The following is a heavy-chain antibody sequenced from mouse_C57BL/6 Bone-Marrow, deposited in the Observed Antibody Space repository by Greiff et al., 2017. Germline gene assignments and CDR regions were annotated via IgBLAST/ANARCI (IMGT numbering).Heavy chain of an antibody. CDR1: GFNIKNTY. D-gene: IGHD3-2*02. Sequence: EVQLQQSVAELVRPGASVKLSCTASGFNIKNTYMHWVKQRPEQGLEWIGRIDPANGNTKYAPKFQGKATITADTSSNTAYLQLSSLTSEETAISFCARVPDSSGDVAYWGQGALVSGSA. CDR3: ARVPDSSGDVAY. J-gene: IGHJ3*01. CDR2: IDPANGNT. V-gene: IGHV14-3*01.